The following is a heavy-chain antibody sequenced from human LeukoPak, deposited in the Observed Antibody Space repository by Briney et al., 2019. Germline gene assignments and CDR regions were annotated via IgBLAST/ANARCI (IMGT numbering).Heavy chain of an antibody. CDR1: GFTFNTYW. J-gene: IGHJ4*02. V-gene: IGHV3-7*01. CDR3: ARGNWWVGAAQYCDY. CDR2: IKQDGSDK. D-gene: IGHD2-8*02. Sequence: AGGSLRLSCAASGFTFNTYWMNWVRQAPGKGLEWVANIKQDGSDKYYEESVKGRFTISKDNAKNSLYLQMDSLRAEDTAVYFCARGNWWVGAAQYCDYWGRGTLVTVSS.